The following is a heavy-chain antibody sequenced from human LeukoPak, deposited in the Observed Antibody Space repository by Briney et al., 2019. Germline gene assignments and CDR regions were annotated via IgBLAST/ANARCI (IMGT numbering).Heavy chain of an antibody. J-gene: IGHJ3*01. CDR2: INPDTGNT. D-gene: IGHD1-26*01. V-gene: IGHV1-2*02. CDR3: ARNAPLGRGNWENAFDL. Sequence: ASVTVSFKASGYTFTGYYMHWVRQAPGQGLEWMGWINPDTGNTKFTQKFQGRVTMTRDTSMSTVYMELRSLRSDDTGVYFCARNAPLGRGNWENAFDLWGQGTLITVSS. CDR1: GYTFTGYY.